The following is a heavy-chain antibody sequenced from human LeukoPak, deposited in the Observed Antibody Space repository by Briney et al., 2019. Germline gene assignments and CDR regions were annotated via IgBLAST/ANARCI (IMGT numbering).Heavy chain of an antibody. D-gene: IGHD6-6*01. CDR1: GYTFTGYY. CDR3: ARDARGVEYSSSTYNWFDP. V-gene: IGHV1-2*02. J-gene: IGHJ5*02. CDR2: INPNSGGT. Sequence: ASVKVSCKASGYTFTGYYMHWVRQAPGQGLEWMGWINPNSGGTNYAQKFQGRVTMTRDTSISTAYMELSRLRSDDTAVYYCARDARGVEYSSSTYNWFDPWGQGTLVTVSS.